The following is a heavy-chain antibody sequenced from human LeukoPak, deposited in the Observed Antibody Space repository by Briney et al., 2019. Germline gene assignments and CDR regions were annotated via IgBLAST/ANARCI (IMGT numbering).Heavy chain of an antibody. V-gene: IGHV4-59*12. CDR1: GGSISSYY. Sequence: SSETLSLTCTVSGGSISSYYWSWIRQPPGKGLEWIGSIYYSGSTYYNPSLKSRVTISVDTSKNQFSLKLSSVTAADTAVYYCARDVLVVDSSGYYYIDAFDIWGQGTMVTVSS. CDR2: IYYSGST. D-gene: IGHD3-22*01. CDR3: ARDVLVVDSSGYYYIDAFDI. J-gene: IGHJ3*02.